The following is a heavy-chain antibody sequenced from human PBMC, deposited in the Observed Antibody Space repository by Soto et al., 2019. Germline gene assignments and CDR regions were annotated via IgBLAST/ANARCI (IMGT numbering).Heavy chain of an antibody. Sequence: PSETLSLTCTVSGGSISSSSYYWGWIRQPPGKGLEWIGSIYYSGSTYYNPSLKSRVTISVDTSKNQFSLKLSSVTAADTAVYYCARHFLGSGHFDYWGQGTLVTVSS. CDR3: ARHFLGSGHFDY. J-gene: IGHJ4*02. CDR2: IYYSGST. CDR1: GGSISSSSYY. V-gene: IGHV4-39*01. D-gene: IGHD2-15*01.